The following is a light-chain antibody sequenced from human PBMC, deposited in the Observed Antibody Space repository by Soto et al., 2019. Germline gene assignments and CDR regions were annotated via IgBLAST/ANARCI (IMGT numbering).Light chain of an antibody. CDR2: GAS. CDR1: RGVSNSF. J-gene: IGKJ4*01. Sequence: EIVFTQSPGTLSLSPGERATLSFRASRGVSNSFLAWYQQKPGQATRLIIYGASSRANGIPDRFSGSGSGTDFTLTISRLEPEDFAVYYCRQYGRSLGFAFGGGTKVDIK. V-gene: IGKV3-20*01. CDR3: RQYGRSLGFA.